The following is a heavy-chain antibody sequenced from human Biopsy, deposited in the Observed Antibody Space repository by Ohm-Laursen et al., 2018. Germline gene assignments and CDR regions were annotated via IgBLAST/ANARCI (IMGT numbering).Heavy chain of an antibody. CDR2: INQSGRT. D-gene: IGHD3-22*01. CDR1: GESFNGYY. V-gene: IGHV4-34*01. Sequence: GTLSLTCAVYGESFNGYYWSWIRQTPGKGLEWIGQINQSGRTNYNPSLKSRVTISVDTSKNQFSLKVRSVTAADTAVYYCVRGVDYYDPYHYYALDVWGQGTTVTVSS. CDR3: VRGVDYYDPYHYYALDV. J-gene: IGHJ6*02.